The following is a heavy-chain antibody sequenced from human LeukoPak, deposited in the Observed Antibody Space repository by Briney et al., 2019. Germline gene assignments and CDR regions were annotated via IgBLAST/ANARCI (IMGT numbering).Heavy chain of an antibody. V-gene: IGHV3-30*04. CDR1: GFTFSSYA. J-gene: IGHJ4*02. Sequence: GGSLRLSCAASGFTFSSYAMHWVRQAPGKGLEWVAVISYDGSNKYYADSVKGRFTISRDNSKNTLYLQTNSLRAEDTAVYYCARVWLGESALNLWGQGTLVTVSS. D-gene: IGHD3-10*01. CDR3: ARVWLGESALNL. CDR2: ISYDGSNK.